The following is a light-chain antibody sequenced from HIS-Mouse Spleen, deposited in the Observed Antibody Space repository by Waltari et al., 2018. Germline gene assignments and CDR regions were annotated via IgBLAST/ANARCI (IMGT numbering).Light chain of an antibody. J-gene: IGLJ1*01. CDR3: CSYAGSSTYV. CDR2: AVS. V-gene: IGLV2-23*02. CDR1: SSDVASYNL. Sequence: QSALTQPASVSRSPGQAITISCPGSSSDVASYNLVSWYQQPPGKAPKLMIYAVSKRPSGVYHRVTGSKAGNTASLPPSGLTAEDEADYYCCSYAGSSTYVLGTGTTVTVL.